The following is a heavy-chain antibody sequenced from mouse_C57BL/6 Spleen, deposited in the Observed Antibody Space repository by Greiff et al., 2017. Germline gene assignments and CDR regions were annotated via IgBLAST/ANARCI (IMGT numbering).Heavy chain of an antibody. V-gene: IGHV1-80*01. CDR2: IYPGDGDT. D-gene: IGHD2-1*01. Sequence: QVQLKESGAELVKPGASVKISCKASGYAFRSYWMNWVKQRPGKGLEWIGQIYPGDGDTNYNGKFKGKATLTADKSSSTAYMQVSSLTSEDSAVYFCARGRNDAMDYWGQGTSVTVSS. J-gene: IGHJ4*01. CDR3: ARGRNDAMDY. CDR1: GYAFRSYW.